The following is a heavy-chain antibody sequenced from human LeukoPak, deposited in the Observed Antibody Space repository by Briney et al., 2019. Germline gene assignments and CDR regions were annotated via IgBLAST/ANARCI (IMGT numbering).Heavy chain of an antibody. CDR3: AKDSGVLLWFGELS. V-gene: IGHV3-23*01. Sequence: PGGSLRLSCAASGITFSSYAMSWVRQAPGKGLEWVSAISGSGGSTYYADSVKGRFTISRDNSKNTLYLQMNSLRAEDTAVYYCAKDSGVLLWFGELSWGQGTLVTVSS. CDR2: ISGSGGST. CDR1: GITFSSYA. D-gene: IGHD3-10*01. J-gene: IGHJ4*02.